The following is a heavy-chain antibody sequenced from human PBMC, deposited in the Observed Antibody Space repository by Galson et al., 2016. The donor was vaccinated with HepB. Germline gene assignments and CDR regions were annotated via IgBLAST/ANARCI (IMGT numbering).Heavy chain of an antibody. CDR1: GFTFSSYG. CDR3: ARGGGYYYFDY. CDR2: IWYDGSNK. J-gene: IGHJ4*02. V-gene: IGHV3-33*03. Sequence: SLRLSCAASGFTFSSYGMHWVRQAPGKGLEWVAVIWYDGSNKYYADSVKGRFTISRDNAKNTLYLQMNSLRAEDTAVYYCARGGGYYYFDYWGQGNLVTVSS. D-gene: IGHD3-16*01.